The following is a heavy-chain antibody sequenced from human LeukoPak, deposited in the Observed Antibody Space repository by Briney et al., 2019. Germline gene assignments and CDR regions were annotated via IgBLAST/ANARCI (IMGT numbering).Heavy chain of an antibody. V-gene: IGHV5-51*01. J-gene: IGHJ4*02. D-gene: IGHD6-19*01. CDR2: IYPGDSET. CDR3: ARRGQVGGWYAFDY. CDR1: GYSFSSYW. Sequence: PGGSLRLSCKGSGYSFSSYWIDWVRQMPGKGLEWMGIIYPGDSETRYSPSFQGQVTISVDKSISTAYLQWSSLKASDTAMYYCARRGQVGGWYAFDYWGQGTLVTVAS.